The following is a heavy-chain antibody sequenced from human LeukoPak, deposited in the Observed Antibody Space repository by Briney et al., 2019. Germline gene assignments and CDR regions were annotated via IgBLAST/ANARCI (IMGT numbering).Heavy chain of an antibody. V-gene: IGHV4-34*01. D-gene: IGHD3-22*01. CDR2: IDHSGST. CDR1: GGSFSGYY. Sequence: SETLSLTCAVYGGSFSGYYWSWIRQPPGKGLEWIGEIDHSGSTNYNPSLKSRVTISLDTSKNQFSLKLSSVTAADTAVYYCARLYYSDSSGYYYLEVKEIVQDYWGQGTLVTVSS. CDR3: ARLYYSDSSGYYYLEVKEIVQDY. J-gene: IGHJ4*02.